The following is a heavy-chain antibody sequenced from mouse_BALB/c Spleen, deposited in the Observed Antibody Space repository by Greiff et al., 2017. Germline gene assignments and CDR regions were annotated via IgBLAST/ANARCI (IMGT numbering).Heavy chain of an antibody. J-gene: IGHJ1*01. V-gene: IGHV1S56*01. CDR2: IYPGNVNT. D-gene: IGHD2-14*01. Sequence: QVQLQQSGPELVKPGASVRISCKASGYTFTSYYIHWVKQRPGQGLEWIGWIYPGNVNTKYNEKLKGKATLTADKSSSTAYMQLSSLTSEDSAVYFCARSGEVRYFDVWGAGTTVTVSS. CDR3: ARSGEVRYFDV. CDR1: GYTFTSYY.